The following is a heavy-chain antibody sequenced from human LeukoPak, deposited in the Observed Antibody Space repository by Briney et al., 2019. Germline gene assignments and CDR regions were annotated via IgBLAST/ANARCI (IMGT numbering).Heavy chain of an antibody. CDR3: ARGGAIAVAGT. CDR2: IYYSGNT. V-gene: IGHV4-59*08. Sequence: KPSETLSLTCTVSGGSISSYYWSWIRQPPGAGLEWIGYIYYSGNTYYNPSLKSRVTISVDTSKNQFSLRLSSVTAADTAVYYCARGGAIAVAGTWGQGTLVTVSS. CDR1: GGSISSYY. D-gene: IGHD6-19*01. J-gene: IGHJ4*02.